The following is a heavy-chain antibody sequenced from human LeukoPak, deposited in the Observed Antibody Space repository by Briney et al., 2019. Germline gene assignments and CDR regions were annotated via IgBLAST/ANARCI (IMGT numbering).Heavy chain of an antibody. CDR1: GFTFSSYA. D-gene: IGHD1-26*01. V-gene: IGHV3-30-3*01. CDR2: ISYDGSNK. CDR3: ARDKIVGAIANAFDI. Sequence: GGSLRLSCAASGFTFSSYAMHWVRQAPGKGLEWVAVISYDGSNKYYADSVKGRFTISRDNSKNTLYLQMNSLRAEDTAVYYCARDKIVGAIANAFDIWGQGTMVTVSS. J-gene: IGHJ3*02.